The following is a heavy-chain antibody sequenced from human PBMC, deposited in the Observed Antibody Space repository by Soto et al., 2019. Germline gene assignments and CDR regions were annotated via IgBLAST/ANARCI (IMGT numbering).Heavy chain of an antibody. V-gene: IGHV3-74*01. CDR2: INSDGSST. CDR3: ARERPIAAAGTPPYYYYGMDV. Sequence: EVQLVESGGGLVQPGGSLRLSCAASGFTFSSYWMHWVRQAPGKGLVWVSRINSDGSSTSYADSVKGRFTISRDNAKNTLYLQMNSLRAEDTAVYYCARERPIAAAGTPPYYYYGMDVWGQGTTVTVSS. D-gene: IGHD6-13*01. J-gene: IGHJ6*02. CDR1: GFTFSSYW.